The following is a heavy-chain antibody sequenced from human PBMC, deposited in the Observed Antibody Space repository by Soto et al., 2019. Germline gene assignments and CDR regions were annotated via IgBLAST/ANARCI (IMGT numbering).Heavy chain of an antibody. CDR1: WDSVSSNSAA. CDR2: TYYRAKWYK. J-gene: IGHJ5*02. CDR3: ARTAGRLDP. D-gene: IGHD2-21*02. V-gene: IGHV6-1*01. Sequence: SQTLSLTCAISWDSVSSNSAAWNWIRQSPSRGLEWLGRTYYRAKWYKEYAASVKSRITINPDTSKNQFSLQLNSVSPDDTAVYARARTAGRLDPWGQGTRVFVAS.